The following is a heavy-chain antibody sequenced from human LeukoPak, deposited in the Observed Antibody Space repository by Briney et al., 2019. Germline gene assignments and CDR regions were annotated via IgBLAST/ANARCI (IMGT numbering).Heavy chain of an antibody. CDR3: ARDSAHYDYVWGVEAYFDY. CDR2: FDPEDGET. CDR1: GGTFSSYA. V-gene: IGHV1-18*01. J-gene: IGHJ4*02. Sequence: ASVKVSCKASGGTFSSYAISWVRQAPGKGLEWMGGFDPEDGETIYAQKLQGRVTMTTDTSTSTAYMELRSLRSDDTAVYYCARDSAHYDYVWGVEAYFDYWGQGTLVTVSS. D-gene: IGHD3-16*01.